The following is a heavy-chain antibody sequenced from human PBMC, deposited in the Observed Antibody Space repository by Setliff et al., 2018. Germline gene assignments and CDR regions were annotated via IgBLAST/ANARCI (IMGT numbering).Heavy chain of an antibody. CDR2: ITWRSDNT. CDR1: GFSFDDYA. D-gene: IGHD6-13*01. V-gene: IGHV3-9*01. CDR3: ASRSSNWAFDI. J-gene: IGHJ3*02. Sequence: GGSLRLSCAASGFSFDDYAMHWVRQAPGKGLEWVSGITWRSDNTDYADSVRGRFTISRDNAKNSLYLQMNSLRPEDTALYFCASRSSNWAFDIWGLGTMVTVSS.